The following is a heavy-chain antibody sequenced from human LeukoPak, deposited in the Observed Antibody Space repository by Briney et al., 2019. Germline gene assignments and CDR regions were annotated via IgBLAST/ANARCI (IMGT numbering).Heavy chain of an antibody. CDR1: GYPFTDYY. Sequence: GASVKVSFKASGYPFTDYYIHCVRQAPGQGLEWMGIINPSGGSTSYSQKFQGRVTMTRDTSTNTVYMKLSSLRSDDTAVYYCARDREYGSSAFDIWGQGTMVTVSS. V-gene: IGHV1-46*01. CDR3: ARDREYGSSAFDI. D-gene: IGHD3-10*01. CDR2: INPSGGST. J-gene: IGHJ3*02.